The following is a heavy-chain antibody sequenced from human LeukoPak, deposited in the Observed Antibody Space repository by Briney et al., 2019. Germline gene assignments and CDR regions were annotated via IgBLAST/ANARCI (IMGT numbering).Heavy chain of an antibody. CDR2: ISAYNGNT. CDR1: GYTFTSYG. V-gene: IGHV1-18*01. D-gene: IGHD3-10*01. CDR3: ARDWGGSGSYYFDY. Sequence: ASVKVSCKASGYTFTSYGISWVRQAPGQGLEWLGWISAYNGNTNYAQKLQGRVTMTTDTSTSTAYMELRSLRSDDTAVYYCARDWGGSGSYYFDYWGQGTLVTVSS. J-gene: IGHJ4*02.